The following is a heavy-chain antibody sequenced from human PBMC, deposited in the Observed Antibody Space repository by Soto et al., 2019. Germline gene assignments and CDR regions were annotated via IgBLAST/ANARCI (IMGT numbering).Heavy chain of an antibody. V-gene: IGHV4-31*03. D-gene: IGHD2-2*01. CDR1: GGSISSGGYY. Sequence: SETLSLTCTVSGGSISSGGYYWSWIRQHPGKGLEWIGYIYYSGSTYYNPSLKSRVTISVDTSKNQFSLKLSSVTAADTAVYYCARGRGRCSSTSCYSYYYYYGMDVWGQGTTVTVSS. CDR2: IYYSGST. CDR3: ARGRGRCSSTSCYSYYYYYGMDV. J-gene: IGHJ6*02.